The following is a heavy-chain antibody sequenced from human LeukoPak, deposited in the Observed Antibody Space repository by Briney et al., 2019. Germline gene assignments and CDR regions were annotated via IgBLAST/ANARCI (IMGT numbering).Heavy chain of an antibody. D-gene: IGHD3-10*01. CDR1: GYSISSGYY. CDR2: IYHSGST. CDR3: ARMVRGARPYYFDY. J-gene: IGHJ4*02. Sequence: SETLSLTCTVSGYSISSGYYWGWIRQPPGKGLEWIGCIYHSGSTYYNPSLKSRVTIAVDTSKNQFSLKLSSVTAADTAVYYCARMVRGARPYYFDYWGQGTLVTVSS. V-gene: IGHV4-38-2*02.